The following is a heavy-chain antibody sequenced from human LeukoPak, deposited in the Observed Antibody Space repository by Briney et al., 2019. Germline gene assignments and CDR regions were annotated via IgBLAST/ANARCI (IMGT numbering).Heavy chain of an antibody. CDR2: ISYDGSNK. Sequence: GRSLRLSCAASGFTFSCYGMHWVRRAPGKGLEWVAVISYDGSNKYYADSVKGRFTISRDNSKNTLYLQMNSLRAEDTAVYYCAKDQGYDFLFDYWGHGPLVTVSS. V-gene: IGHV3-30*18. D-gene: IGHD5-12*01. CDR3: AKDQGYDFLFDY. CDR1: GFTFSCYG. J-gene: IGHJ4*01.